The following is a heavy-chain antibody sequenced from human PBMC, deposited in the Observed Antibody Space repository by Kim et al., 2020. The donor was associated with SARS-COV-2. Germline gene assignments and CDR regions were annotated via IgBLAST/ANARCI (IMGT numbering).Heavy chain of an antibody. CDR1: GFTFSNAW. Sequence: GGSLRLSCAASGFTFSNAWMSWVRQAPGKGLEWVGRIKSKTDGGTTDYAAPVKGRFTISRDDSKNTLYLQMNSLKTEDTAVYYCTTDSNYDFWSEFDYWGQGTLVTVSS. J-gene: IGHJ4*02. CDR3: TTDSNYDFWSEFDY. CDR2: IKSKTDGGTT. D-gene: IGHD3-3*01. V-gene: IGHV3-15*01.